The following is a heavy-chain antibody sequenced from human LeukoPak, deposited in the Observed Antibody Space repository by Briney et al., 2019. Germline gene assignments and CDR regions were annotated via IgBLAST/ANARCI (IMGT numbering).Heavy chain of an antibody. CDR2: INWNGGST. V-gene: IGHV3-20*04. Sequence: PGGSLRLSCAASGFTFDDYGMSWVRQAPGKGLEWVSGINWNGGSTGYADSVKGRFTISRDNAKNSLYLQMNSLRAEDTALYYYAREGVYYYDSSGSYYFDYWGQGTLVTVSS. CDR1: GFTFDDYG. D-gene: IGHD3-22*01. J-gene: IGHJ4*02. CDR3: AREGVYYYDSSGSYYFDY.